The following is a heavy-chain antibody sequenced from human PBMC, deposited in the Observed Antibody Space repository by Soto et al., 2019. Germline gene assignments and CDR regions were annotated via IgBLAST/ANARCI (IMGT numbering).Heavy chain of an antibody. Sequence: GGSLRLSCAASGVTFDDYGMSWVRQAPGKGPEWVSGSNWNGGSTGYADSVKGRFTISRDNAKNCLYLQMNSLRAEDTAWYHWARVLGGYCSSTRHSTGGLRYSGWLLNINAFDIRAQRTTVTGSS. CDR1: GVTFDDYG. V-gene: IGHV3-20*01. D-gene: IGHD2-2*01. CDR2: SNWNGGST. J-gene: IGHJ3*02. CDR3: ARVLGGYCSSTRHSTGGLRYSGWLLNINAFDI.